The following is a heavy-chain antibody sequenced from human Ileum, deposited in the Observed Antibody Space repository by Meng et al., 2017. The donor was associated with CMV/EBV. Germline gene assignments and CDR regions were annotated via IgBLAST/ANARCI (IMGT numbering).Heavy chain of an antibody. CDR2: ISASGDST. Sequence: GGSLRLSCIASGFAFSTYDMNWVRQAPGKGLEWVSSISASGDSTFYADSVKGRFAISRDNYKSTVYLQMNNLRAEDTALYYCATRSGGNPYFYYNMDVWGQGAMVTVSS. CDR3: ATRSGGNPYFYYNMDV. J-gene: IGHJ6*02. D-gene: IGHD4-23*01. V-gene: IGHV3-23*01. CDR1: GFAFSTYD.